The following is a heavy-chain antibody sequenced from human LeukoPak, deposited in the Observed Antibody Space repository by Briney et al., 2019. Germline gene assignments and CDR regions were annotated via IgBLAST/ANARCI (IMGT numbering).Heavy chain of an antibody. J-gene: IGHJ4*02. CDR1: GGTFSNCA. V-gene: IGHV1-69*13. D-gene: IGHD6-19*01. CDR3: ARILVGGWGDFDY. CDR2: IIPIFGTV. Sequence: SVKVSCKASGGTFSNCAITWVRQAPGQGLEWMGGIIPIFGTVNYAQKFQGRVTITADESTSTAYMELSSLRSEDTAVYYCARILVGGWGDFDYWGQGTLVTVSS.